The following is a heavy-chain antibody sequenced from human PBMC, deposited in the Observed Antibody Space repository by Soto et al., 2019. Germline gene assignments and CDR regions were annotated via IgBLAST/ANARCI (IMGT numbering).Heavy chain of an antibody. CDR1: GFTSGRMV. D-gene: IGHD2-15*01. Sequence: QVQLVESGGGVSQPGGSWRLSWPAPGFTSGRMVIHGLPRPPGKGLEWVAAMSYDGGSQYYTDSVKGRFTISRDNSKNTLYLQMSSLRPEDTATYYCARVLVEVTINSAFDFWGQGTIVTVSS. V-gene: IGHV3-30-3*01. CDR2: MSYDGGSQ. J-gene: IGHJ3*01. CDR3: ARVLVEVTINSAFDF.